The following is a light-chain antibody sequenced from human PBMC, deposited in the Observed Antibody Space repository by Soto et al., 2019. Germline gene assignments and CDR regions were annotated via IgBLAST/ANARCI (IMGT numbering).Light chain of an antibody. CDR2: AAS. CDR1: QGISSY. Sequence: AIRMTQSPSSLSASTLDIVTITFLARQGISSYLAWYQQKPGKAPKLLIYAASTLQSGVPSRFSGSGSGTEFTLTISSLQSEDFAVYYCQQYNNWPRGTFGQGTKVDIK. CDR3: QQYNNWPRGT. J-gene: IGKJ1*01. V-gene: IGKV1-8*01.